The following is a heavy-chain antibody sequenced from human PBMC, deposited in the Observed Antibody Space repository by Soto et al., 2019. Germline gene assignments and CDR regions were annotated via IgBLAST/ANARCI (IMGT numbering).Heavy chain of an antibody. J-gene: IGHJ6*02. CDR3: AVDTVTYDYGMDV. V-gene: IGHV1-69*02. CDR2: IIPILGIA. D-gene: IGHD4-17*01. CDR1: GGTFSSYT. Sequence: QVQLVQSGAEVKKPGSSVKVSCKASGGTFSSYTISWVRQAPGQGLEWMGRIIPILGIANYAQKFQGRVTITADKSTSTAYMELSSLRSEDTAVYYCAVDTVTYDYGMDVWGQGTTVTVSS.